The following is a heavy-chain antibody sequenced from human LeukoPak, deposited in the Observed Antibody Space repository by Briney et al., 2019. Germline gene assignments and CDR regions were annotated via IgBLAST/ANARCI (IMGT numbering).Heavy chain of an antibody. CDR3: ARDDFGGDFDF. CDR2: ISSRSSYI. Sequence: GGSLRLSCAASGFTFSSYSMNWLRQTPGKGLELVSSISSRSSYIYYGDSVKGRFTISRDNAKSSLFLQMNSLRAEDTAIYYCARDDFGGDFDFWGQGTLVTVSS. CDR1: GFTFSSYS. J-gene: IGHJ4*02. V-gene: IGHV3-21*01. D-gene: IGHD4-23*01.